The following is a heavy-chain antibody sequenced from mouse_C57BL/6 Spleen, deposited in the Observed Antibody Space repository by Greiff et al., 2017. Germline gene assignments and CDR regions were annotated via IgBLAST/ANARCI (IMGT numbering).Heavy chain of an antibody. CDR2: INPNNGGT. J-gene: IGHJ3*01. CDR3: ARAWFAY. CDR1: GYTFTDYN. V-gene: IGHV1-18*01. Sequence: VQLQQSGPELVKPGASVKIPCKASGYTFTDYNMDWVKQSHGKSLEWIGDINPNNGGTIYNQKFKGKATLTVDKSSSTAYMELRSLTSGDAADYYCARAWFAYWGQGTLVTVSA.